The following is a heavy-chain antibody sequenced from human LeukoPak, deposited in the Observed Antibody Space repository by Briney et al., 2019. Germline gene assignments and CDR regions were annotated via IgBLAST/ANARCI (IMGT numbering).Heavy chain of an antibody. J-gene: IGHJ4*02. V-gene: IGHV3-7*01. CDR3: ATGGGWYFDY. D-gene: IGHD6-19*01. Sequence: QRGESLRLSCAASGFTFSNYWMNWVRQAPEKGLEWVASIGQDGSENYYVDSVKGRFTISRDNAENSLYLQMNSLRVEDTAVYYCATGGGWYFDYWGQGALITASS. CDR2: IGQDGSEN. CDR1: GFTFSNYW.